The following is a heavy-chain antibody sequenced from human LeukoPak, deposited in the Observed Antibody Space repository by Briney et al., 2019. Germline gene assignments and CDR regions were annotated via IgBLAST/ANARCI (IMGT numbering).Heavy chain of an antibody. CDR1: GYTFTSYA. CDR2: INTNTGNP. CDR3: ARDNPGNYYYGMDV. V-gene: IGHV7-4-1*02. J-gene: IGHJ6*02. D-gene: IGHD3-10*01. Sequence: ASVKVSCKASGYTFTSYAMNWVRQAPGQGLEWMGWINTNTGNPTYAQGFTGRFVFSLDTSVTTAYLQISSLKAEDTAVYYCARDNPGNYYYGMDVWGQGTTVTVSS.